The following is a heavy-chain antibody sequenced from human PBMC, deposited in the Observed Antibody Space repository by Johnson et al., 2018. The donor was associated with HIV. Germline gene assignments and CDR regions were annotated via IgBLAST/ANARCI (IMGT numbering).Heavy chain of an antibody. Sequence: EVQLVESGGGLVQPGGSLRLSCAASGFTFNKYWMSWVRQAPGKGLEWVANIKQDGSERYYVDSVKGRFTISRDNAKNSLSLQMDSLRAEDTAVYYCALSYSLDAFDIWGQGTMVTVSS. J-gene: IGHJ3*02. CDR2: IKQDGSER. CDR1: GFTFNKYW. D-gene: IGHD2-21*01. CDR3: ALSYSLDAFDI. V-gene: IGHV3-7*03.